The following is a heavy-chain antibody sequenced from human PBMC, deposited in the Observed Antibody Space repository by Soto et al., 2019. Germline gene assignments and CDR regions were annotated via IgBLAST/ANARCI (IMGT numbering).Heavy chain of an antibody. D-gene: IGHD1-26*01. CDR1: GGSISSGDYY. CDR3: ARVLAWEFDY. V-gene: IGHV4-30-4*01. CDR2: IYYSGST. J-gene: IGHJ4*02. Sequence: SETLSLTCTVSGGSISSGDYYWSWIRQPPGKGLEWIGYIYYSGSTYYNPSLKSRVTISVDTSKNQFSLKLSSVTAADTAGYYCARVLAWEFDYWGQGTLVTVSS.